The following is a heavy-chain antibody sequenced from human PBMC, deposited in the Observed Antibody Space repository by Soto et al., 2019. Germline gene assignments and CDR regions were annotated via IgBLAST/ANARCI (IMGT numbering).Heavy chain of an antibody. D-gene: IGHD3-10*01. CDR1: GFTFSSYG. J-gene: IGHJ4*02. V-gene: IGHV3-33*01. CDR3: ARDSYGSGGIDY. CDR2: IWYDGSNK. Sequence: GGSLRLSCAASGFTFSSYGMHWVRQAPGKGLEGVAVIWYDGSNKYYADSVKGRFTISRDNSKNTLYLQMNSLRAEDTALYYCARDSYGSGGIDYWGQGTLVTVSS.